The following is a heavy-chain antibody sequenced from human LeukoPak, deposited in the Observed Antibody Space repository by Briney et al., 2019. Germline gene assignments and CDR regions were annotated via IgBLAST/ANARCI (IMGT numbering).Heavy chain of an antibody. J-gene: IGHJ4*02. V-gene: IGHV4-59*01. CDR2: IYHDGST. Sequence: SETLSLTCTVSGGSISGYVWNWIRQSPGEGLEWIGYIYHDGSTSYNPSLNNRLTMSVDTSKNHYSLELYSVTAADTAVYDCASGRYSYGTYYFDYWGQGTLVTVSS. CDR3: ASGRYSYGTYYFDY. CDR1: GGSISGYV. D-gene: IGHD5-18*01.